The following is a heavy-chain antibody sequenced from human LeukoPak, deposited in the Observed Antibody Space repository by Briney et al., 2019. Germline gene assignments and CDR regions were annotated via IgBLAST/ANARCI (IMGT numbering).Heavy chain of an antibody. D-gene: IGHD4-11*01. Sequence: GGSLRLSCAASGFIFTDYWMHWVRQAPGKGLEWVAFIRYDGSYENYADSVKGRLTISRDNSKNTLYLQMNSLRAEDTAVYYCAKERMTTVYYYYYYMDVWGKGTTVTVSS. CDR1: GFIFTDYW. V-gene: IGHV3-30*02. J-gene: IGHJ6*03. CDR2: IRYDGSYE. CDR3: AKERMTTVYYYYYYMDV.